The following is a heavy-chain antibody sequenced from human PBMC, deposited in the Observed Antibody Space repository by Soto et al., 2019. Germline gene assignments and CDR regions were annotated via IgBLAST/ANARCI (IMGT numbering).Heavy chain of an antibody. CDR1: AYSSTISNSY. Sequence: SEALSLTCPVSAYSSTISNSYWGWLRQPPGKGLQWIGSSSYNGGTFYNPSLKGRVAISVDTSKKQSSLQVTSVTAADTAVYYCARHRIEVVWRGFDFWGQGTPVTVS. CDR3: ARHRIEVVWRGFDF. J-gene: IGHJ4*02. CDR2: SSYNGGT. D-gene: IGHD1-1*01. V-gene: IGHV4-39*01.